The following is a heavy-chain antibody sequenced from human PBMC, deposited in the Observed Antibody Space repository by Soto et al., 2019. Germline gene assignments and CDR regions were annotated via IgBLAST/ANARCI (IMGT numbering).Heavy chain of an antibody. CDR3: AKADSGYYGGDFDY. CDR1: GCTFSSYG. CDR2: ISYDGSNK. Sequence: GGSLRLSCVASGCTFSSYGMHWVRQAPGKGLEWVAVISYDGSNKYYADSVKGRFTISRDNSKNTLYLQMNRLRAEDTAVYYCAKADSGYYGGDFDYWGKVTPVTVSS. J-gene: IGHJ4*02. V-gene: IGHV3-30*18. D-gene: IGHD3-22*01.